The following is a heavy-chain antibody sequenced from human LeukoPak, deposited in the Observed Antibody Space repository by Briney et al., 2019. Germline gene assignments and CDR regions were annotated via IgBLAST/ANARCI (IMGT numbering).Heavy chain of an antibody. CDR2: IYYSGST. CDR3: ARGAAAIEYDAFDI. D-gene: IGHD6-13*01. Sequence: PSQTLSLTCTVSGGSISSGDYYWSWIRQPPGKGLEWIGYIYYSGSTYYNPSLKSRVTISVDTSKNQFSLKLSSVTAADTAVYYCARGAAAIEYDAFDIWGQGTMVTVSS. J-gene: IGHJ3*02. V-gene: IGHV4-30-4*01. CDR1: GGSISSGDYY.